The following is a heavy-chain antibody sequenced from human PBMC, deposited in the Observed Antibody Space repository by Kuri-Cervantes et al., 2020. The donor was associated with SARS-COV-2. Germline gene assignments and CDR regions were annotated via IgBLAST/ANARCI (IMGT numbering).Heavy chain of an antibody. Sequence: GGSLRLSCAASGFTFSSYAMSWVRQAPGKGLEWVSAISGSGGSTYYADSVKGRFTISRDNSKNTLYLQMNSLRAEDTAVYYCAKSEEDRYYYYYMDVWGKGTTVTVSS. V-gene: IGHV3-23*01. CDR1: GFTFSSYA. J-gene: IGHJ6*03. CDR3: AKSEEDRYYYYYMDV. D-gene: IGHD3-16*02. CDR2: ISGSGGST.